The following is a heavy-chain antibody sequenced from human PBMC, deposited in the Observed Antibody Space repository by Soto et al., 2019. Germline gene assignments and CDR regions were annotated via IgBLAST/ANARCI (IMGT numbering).Heavy chain of an antibody. Sequence: VESLKISCKGSGDTFTNYWIGWVRQMPGKGLEWMGIIYPGDSDTKYNPSFQGQVTISADKSITTTYLQWSSLKASDTAIYYCAASIFYYGMDVWGQGTTVTVS. CDR3: AASIFYYGMDV. J-gene: IGHJ6*02. V-gene: IGHV5-51*01. CDR2: IYPGDSDT. CDR1: GDTFTNYW.